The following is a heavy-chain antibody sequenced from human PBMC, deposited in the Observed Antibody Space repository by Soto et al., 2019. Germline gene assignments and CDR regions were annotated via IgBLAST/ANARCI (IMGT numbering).Heavy chain of an antibody. Sequence: PSETLSLTCTVAGGSLSSSTYYWGWIRQPPGKGLEWIASIYYSGSTYYNPSLKSRVTISVDTSKNQFSLKLSSVTAADTAVYYCARLGPVVTRDYWGQGTLVTVSS. V-gene: IGHV4-39*01. D-gene: IGHD3-22*01. CDR2: IYYSGST. CDR1: GGSLSSSTYY. J-gene: IGHJ4*02. CDR3: ARLGPVVTRDY.